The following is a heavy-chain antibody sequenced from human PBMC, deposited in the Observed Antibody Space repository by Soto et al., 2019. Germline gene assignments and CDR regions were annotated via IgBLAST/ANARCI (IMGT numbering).Heavy chain of an antibody. CDR3: WRDRGRSGQKLVRFAFDF. Sequence: ASVKVSCKASGYTFTSYGISWVRQAPGQGLEWMGWISAYNGNTNYAQKLQGRVTMTTDTATSTAYMELRSLRSDDTAVYYCWRDRGRSGQKLVRFAFDFWGQGTLVTVSS. D-gene: IGHD3-16*01. V-gene: IGHV1-18*01. CDR1: GYTFTSYG. J-gene: IGHJ4*02. CDR2: ISAYNGNT.